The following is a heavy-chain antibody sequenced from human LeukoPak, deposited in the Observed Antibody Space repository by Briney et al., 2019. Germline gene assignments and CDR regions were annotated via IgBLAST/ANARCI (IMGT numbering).Heavy chain of an antibody. V-gene: IGHV4-39*07. CDR1: GGSISSSSYY. CDR3: ARTGLNWFDP. J-gene: IGHJ5*02. D-gene: IGHD7-27*01. Sequence: SETLSLTCTVSGGSISSSSYYWGWIRQPPGKGLEWIGSIYYSGSTNYNPSLKSRVTISVDTSKNQFSLQLNSVTPEDTAVYYCARTGLNWFDPWGQGTLVTVSS. CDR2: IYYSGST.